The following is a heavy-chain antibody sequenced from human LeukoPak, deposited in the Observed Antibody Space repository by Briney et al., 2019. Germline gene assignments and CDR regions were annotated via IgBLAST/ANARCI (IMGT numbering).Heavy chain of an antibody. V-gene: IGHV3-30-3*01. Sequence: PGRSLRLSCAASGFTFSSYAMHWVRQAPGKGLEWVAVISYDGSNKYYADSVKGRFTISRDNSKNTLYLQMNSLRAEDTAVYYCARRSEDFDYWGQGTLVTVSS. CDR1: GFTFSSYA. CDR3: ARRSEDFDY. CDR2: ISYDGSNK. J-gene: IGHJ4*02.